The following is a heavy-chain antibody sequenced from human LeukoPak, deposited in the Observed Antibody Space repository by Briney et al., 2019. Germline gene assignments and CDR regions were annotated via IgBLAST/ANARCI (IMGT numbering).Heavy chain of an antibody. V-gene: IGHV1-2*02. CDR2: VRPNTGGT. Sequence: ASVKVSCKTSGYTFTDHFFHWVRQAPGQGLEWLGWVRPNTGGTNYAQKFQGRVTMTRDTSITTAYMELSGLRSDDTAVYYCAREATVTFQYFDYWGQGTLVTVSS. J-gene: IGHJ4*02. CDR3: AREATVTFQYFDY. D-gene: IGHD4-11*01. CDR1: GYTFTDHF.